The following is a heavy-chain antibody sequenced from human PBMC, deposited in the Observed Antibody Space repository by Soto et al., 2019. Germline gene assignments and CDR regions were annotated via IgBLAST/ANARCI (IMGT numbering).Heavy chain of an antibody. D-gene: IGHD3-22*01. V-gene: IGHV1-46*01. Sequence: ASVKVSCKASGYTFTSYYMHWVRQAPGQGLEWMGVINPSGGSTSYAQKFQGRVTMTRDTSTSTVYMELSSLRSEDTAVYYCARDITSGYYPRGYYFDYWGQGTLVTVSS. J-gene: IGHJ4*02. CDR2: INPSGGST. CDR1: GYTFTSYY. CDR3: ARDITSGYYPRGYYFDY.